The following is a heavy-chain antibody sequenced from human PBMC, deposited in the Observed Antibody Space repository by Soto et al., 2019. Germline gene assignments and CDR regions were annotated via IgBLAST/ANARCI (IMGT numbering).Heavy chain of an antibody. D-gene: IGHD3-10*01. V-gene: IGHV3-23*01. CDR2: ISGSGGST. Sequence: GGSLRLSCAASGFTFSSYAMSWVRQAPGKGLEWVSAISGSGGSTYYADSVKGRFTISRDNSKNTLYLQMNSLRAEDTAVYYCAKDLTMVRGAMLNYYYYYMDVWGKGTTVTVSS. J-gene: IGHJ6*03. CDR3: AKDLTMVRGAMLNYYYYYMDV. CDR1: GFTFSSYA.